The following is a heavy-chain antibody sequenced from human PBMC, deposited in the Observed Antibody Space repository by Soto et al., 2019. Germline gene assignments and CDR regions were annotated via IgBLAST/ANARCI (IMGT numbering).Heavy chain of an antibody. CDR3: VGGPGGDYVSYFDY. D-gene: IGHD4-17*01. V-gene: IGHV1-69*01. CDR2: IIPIFGTA. J-gene: IGHJ4*02. CDR1: GGTFSSYA. Sequence: QVQLVQSGAEVKKPGPSVKVSCKASGGTFSSYAISWVRQAPGQGLEWMGGIIPIFGTANYAQKFQGRVTITADESTSTAYMELSSLRSEDTAVYYCVGGPGGDYVSYFDYWGQGTLVTVSS.